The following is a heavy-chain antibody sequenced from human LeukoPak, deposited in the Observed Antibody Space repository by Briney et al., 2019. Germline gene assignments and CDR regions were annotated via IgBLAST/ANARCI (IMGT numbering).Heavy chain of an antibody. V-gene: IGHV1-2*06. CDR3: ARGGAVLGTKYNWLDP. CDR1: GYTFTSNY. CDR2: INPNSGGT. Sequence: ASVKVSCKASGYTFTSNYIHWVRQAPGQGLEWMGRINPNSGGTNYAQKFQGRVTMTRDTSISTAYMELSRLRSDDTAVYYCARGGAVLGTKYNWLDPWGQGTLVTVSS. J-gene: IGHJ5*02. D-gene: IGHD3-16*01.